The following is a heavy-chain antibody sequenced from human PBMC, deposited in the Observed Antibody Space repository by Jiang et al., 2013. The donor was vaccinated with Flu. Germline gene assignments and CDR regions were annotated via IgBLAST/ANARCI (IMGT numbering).Heavy chain of an antibody. CDR1: GGSFSGYY. V-gene: IGHV4-34*01. D-gene: IGHD2-21*02. Sequence: LLKPSETLSLTCAVYGGSFSGYYWSWIRQPPGKGLEWIGEINHSGSTNYNPSLKSRVTISVDTSKNQFSLKLSSVTAADTAVYYCARGPEGDWIDYWGQGTLVTVSS. J-gene: IGHJ4*02. CDR2: INHSGST. CDR3: ARGPEGDWIDY.